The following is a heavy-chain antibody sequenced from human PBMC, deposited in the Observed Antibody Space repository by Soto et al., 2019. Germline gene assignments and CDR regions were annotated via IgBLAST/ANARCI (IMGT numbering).Heavy chain of an antibody. CDR2: ISYDGSIH. Sequence: QPGGSLRLSCAASGFTFSIYAMHLVRQAPGKGLECVAVISYDGSIHYYVDSVKGRFTVSRDNSQNTLYLQMNSLRAADTAMYYCARDGPYSYGSSYYYGVDVWGQGTTVTVSS. D-gene: IGHD5-18*01. CDR3: ARDGPYSYGSSYYYGVDV. V-gene: IGHV3-30*04. CDR1: GFTFSIYA. J-gene: IGHJ6*02.